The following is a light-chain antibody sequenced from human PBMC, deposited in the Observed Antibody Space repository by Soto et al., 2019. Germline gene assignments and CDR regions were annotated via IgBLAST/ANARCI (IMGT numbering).Light chain of an antibody. V-gene: IGLV1-40*01. CDR2: DNT. J-gene: IGLJ2*01. Sequence: QSVLTQPPSVSGAPGERVTISCTGSSSDIGAGYRVRWYQQVPGTAPKLLIYDNTNRPSGVSVRFSGSKSGTSASLAISGLQAEDEADYYCAAWDDSRSGPLFGAGTKLTVL. CDR3: AAWDDSRSGPL. CDR1: SSDIGAGYR.